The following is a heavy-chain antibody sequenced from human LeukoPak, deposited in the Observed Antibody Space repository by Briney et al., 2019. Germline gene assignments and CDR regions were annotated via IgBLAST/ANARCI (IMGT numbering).Heavy chain of an antibody. CDR1: GYTFTSYD. V-gene: IGHV1-8*01. Sequence: ASVKVSCKASGYTFTSYDIHWVRQATGQGLEWMGWMNPNSGNTGYAQKFQGRVTITADKSTSTAYMELSSLRSEDTAVYYCARDVYYGSSGYAGWFDPWGQGTLVTVSS. CDR3: ARDVYYGSSGYAGWFDP. CDR2: MNPNSGNT. J-gene: IGHJ5*02. D-gene: IGHD3-22*01.